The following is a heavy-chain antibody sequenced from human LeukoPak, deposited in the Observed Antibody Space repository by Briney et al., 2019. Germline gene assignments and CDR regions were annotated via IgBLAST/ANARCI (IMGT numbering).Heavy chain of an antibody. V-gene: IGHV3-23*01. Sequence: GGSLRLSCAASGFTFSSYAMSWVRQAPGKGLEWVSAISGSVGSTYYADSVKGRFTISRGNSKNTLYLQMNSLRAEDTAVYYCAQTAYDSSGYYSYDAFDIWGQGTMVTVSS. CDR1: GFTFSSYA. D-gene: IGHD3-22*01. CDR3: AQTAYDSSGYYSYDAFDI. CDR2: ISGSVGST. J-gene: IGHJ3*02.